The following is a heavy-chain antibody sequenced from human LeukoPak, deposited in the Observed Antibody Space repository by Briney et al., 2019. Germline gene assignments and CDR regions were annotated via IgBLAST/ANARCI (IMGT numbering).Heavy chain of an antibody. CDR1: GFTSRAFL. CDR3: ARVHWRITMVRGVIPADY. CDR2: ISLDGSNK. D-gene: IGHD3-10*01. V-gene: IGHV3-30*16. J-gene: IGHJ4*02. Sequence: GGSLRPSCAASGFTSRAFLMTRVARAPGKGLRGWEVISLDGSNKYYADSVKGRFTISRDNSKNTLYLQMNSLRAEDTAVYYCARVHWRITMVRGVIPADYWGQGTLVTVSS.